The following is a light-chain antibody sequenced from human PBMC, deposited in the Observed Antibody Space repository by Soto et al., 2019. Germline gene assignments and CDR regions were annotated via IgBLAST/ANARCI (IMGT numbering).Light chain of an antibody. V-gene: IGKV3-20*01. Sequence: EIVLTQSPGTLSLSPGERATLSCRASQSVSSSYLAWYQQKPGQAPRLLIYGASSRATGIPDRFSGSGSGTDFTLTISRLEPEDFAVYYCQQYGSSPRLTFGQGTKVEIQ. CDR2: GAS. CDR3: QQYGSSPRLT. CDR1: QSVSSSY. J-gene: IGKJ1*01.